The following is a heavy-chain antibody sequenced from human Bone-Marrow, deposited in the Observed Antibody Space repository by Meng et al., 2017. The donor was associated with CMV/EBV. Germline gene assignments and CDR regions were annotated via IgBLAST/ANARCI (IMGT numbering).Heavy chain of an antibody. CDR1: GFTFSSCW. V-gene: IGHV3-7*01. CDR3: ARDRSWGDYGWFDP. CDR2: IKQDGSEK. Sequence: GESLKISCAASGFTFSSCWMSWVRQAPGKGLEWVANIKQDGSEKYYVDSVKGRFTISRDNAKNSLYLQMNSLRAEDTAVYYCARDRSWGDYGWFDPWGQGTLVTVSS. J-gene: IGHJ5*02. D-gene: IGHD3-16*01.